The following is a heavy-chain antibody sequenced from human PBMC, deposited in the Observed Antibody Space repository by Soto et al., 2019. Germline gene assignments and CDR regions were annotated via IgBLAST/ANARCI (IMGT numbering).Heavy chain of an antibody. CDR1: GGSISSGGYY. J-gene: IGHJ3*02. CDR3: ARAGAEYYYDSSSSPGAFDI. Sequence: SETLSLTCTVSGGSISSGGYYWSWIRQHPGKGLEWIGYIYYSGSTYYNPSLKSRVTISLDTSKNKFSLKLSSVTAADTAVYYCARAGAEYYYDSSSSPGAFDIWGQGTMVTVSS. CDR2: IYYSGST. V-gene: IGHV4-31*03. D-gene: IGHD3-22*01.